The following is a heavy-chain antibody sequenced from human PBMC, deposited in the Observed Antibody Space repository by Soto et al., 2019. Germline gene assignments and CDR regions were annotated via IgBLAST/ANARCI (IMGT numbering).Heavy chain of an antibody. J-gene: IGHJ3*02. CDR2: ISAYNGNT. CDR1: GYTFTSYG. Sequence: GASVKVSCKASGYTFTSYGISWVRQAPGQGLEWMGWISAYNGNTNYAQKLQGRVTMTTDTSTSTAYMELRGLRSDDTAVYYCARSVGYCSGGSCYSHDAFDIWGQGTMVTVSS. V-gene: IGHV1-18*01. D-gene: IGHD2-15*01. CDR3: ARSVGYCSGGSCYSHDAFDI.